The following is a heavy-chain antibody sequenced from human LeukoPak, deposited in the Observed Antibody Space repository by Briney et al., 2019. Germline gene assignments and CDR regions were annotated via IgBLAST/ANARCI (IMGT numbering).Heavy chain of an antibody. D-gene: IGHD6-19*01. CDR3: ARSEQFPYYMDV. Sequence: ASVKVSCKASGYTFIAYYLHWVRQVPGQGLEWMGWINPASGGTNYAQKFQGRVTMTRDTSISTAYMELSRLRSGDAALYYCARSEQFPYYMDVWGKGTTVTVSS. CDR1: GYTFIAYY. CDR2: INPASGGT. J-gene: IGHJ6*03. V-gene: IGHV1-2*02.